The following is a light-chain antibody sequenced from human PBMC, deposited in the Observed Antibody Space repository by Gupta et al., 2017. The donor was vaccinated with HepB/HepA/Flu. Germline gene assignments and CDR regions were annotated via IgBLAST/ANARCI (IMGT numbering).Light chain of an antibody. CDR1: GSDVGGYNY. Sequence: QSALTQPASVSGSPGQSITISCTGTGSDVGGYNYVSWYQQHPGKAPKLMIYDVSNRPSGVSNRFSGSKSGNTASLTISGLQAEDEADYYCSSYTSSFVVFGGGTKLTVL. CDR2: DVS. V-gene: IGLV2-14*03. J-gene: IGLJ2*01. CDR3: SSYTSSFVV.